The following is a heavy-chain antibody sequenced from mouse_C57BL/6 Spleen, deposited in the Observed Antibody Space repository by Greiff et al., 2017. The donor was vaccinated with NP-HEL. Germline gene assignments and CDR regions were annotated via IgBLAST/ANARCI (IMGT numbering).Heavy chain of an antibody. V-gene: IGHV14-4*01. CDR2: IDPENGDT. CDR3: TSYYYGIGEAY. Sequence: VQLKESGAELVRPGASVKLSCTASGFNIKDDYMHWVKQRPEQGLEWIGWIDPENGDTEYASKFQGKATITADTSSNTAYLQLSSLTSEDTAVYYCTSYYYGIGEAYWGQGTLVTVSA. J-gene: IGHJ3*01. CDR1: GFNIKDDY. D-gene: IGHD1-1*01.